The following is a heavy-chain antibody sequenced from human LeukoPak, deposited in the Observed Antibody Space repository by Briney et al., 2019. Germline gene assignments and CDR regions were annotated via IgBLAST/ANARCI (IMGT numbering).Heavy chain of an antibody. CDR3: ARERTKEEWYYDFWSGYHKRYNWFDP. D-gene: IGHD3-3*01. CDR2: ISAYNGNT. CDR1: GYTFTSYG. Sequence: ASVKVSCTASGYTFTSYGISWVRQAPGQGLEWMGWISAYNGNTNYAQKVQGRVTMTRNTSISTAYMELSSLRSEDTAVYYCARERTKEEWYYDFWSGYHKRYNWFDPWGQGTLVTVSS. J-gene: IGHJ5*02. V-gene: IGHV1-18*01.